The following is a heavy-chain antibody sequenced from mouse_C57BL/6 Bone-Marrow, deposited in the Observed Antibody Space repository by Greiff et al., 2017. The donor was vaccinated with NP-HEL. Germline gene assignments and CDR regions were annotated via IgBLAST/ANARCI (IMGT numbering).Heavy chain of an antibody. CDR2: IDPANGNT. D-gene: IGHD1-1*01. CDR1: GFNIKNTY. J-gene: IGHJ3*01. V-gene: IGHV14-3*01. Sequence: DQLQQSVAELVRPGASVKLSCTASGFNIKNTYMHWVKQRPEQGLEWIGRIDPANGNTKYAPKFQGKATITADTSSNTAYLQLSSLTSEDTAIYYCANPLYYYGSRAWFAYWGQGTLVTVSA. CDR3: ANPLYYYGSRAWFAY.